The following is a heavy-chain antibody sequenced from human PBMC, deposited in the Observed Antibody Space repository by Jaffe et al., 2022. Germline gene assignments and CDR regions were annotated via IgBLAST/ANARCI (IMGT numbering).Heavy chain of an antibody. D-gene: IGHD2-2*01. CDR3: ARDPTGYCSSTSCLSQYFDY. CDR2: ISAYNGNT. V-gene: IGHV1-18*01. J-gene: IGHJ4*02. CDR1: GYTFTSYG. Sequence: QVQLVQSGAEVKKPGASVKVSCKASGYTFTSYGISWVRQAPGQGLEWMGWISAYNGNTNYAQKLQGRVTMTTDTSTSTAYMELRSLRSDDTAVYYCARDPTGYCSSTSCLSQYFDYWGQGTLVTVSS.